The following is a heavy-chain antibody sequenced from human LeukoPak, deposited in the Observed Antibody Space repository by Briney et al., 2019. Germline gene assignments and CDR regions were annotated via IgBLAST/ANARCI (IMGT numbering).Heavy chain of an antibody. Sequence: GASVKVSCKASGYTFTGYYMHWVRQAPGQGLEWMGWINPNSGGTNYAQKFQGRVTMTRDTSISTAYMELSGLRSDDTAVYYCARGLGYCSSTSCSGGYYYYMDVWGKGTTVTVSS. CDR3: ARGLGYCSSTSCSGGYYYYMDV. CDR1: GYTFTGYY. CDR2: INPNSGGT. D-gene: IGHD2-2*01. V-gene: IGHV1-2*02. J-gene: IGHJ6*03.